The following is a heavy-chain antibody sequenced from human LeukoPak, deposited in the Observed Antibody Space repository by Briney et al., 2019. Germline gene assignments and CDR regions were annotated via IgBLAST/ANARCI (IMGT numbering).Heavy chain of an antibody. Sequence: GGSLRLSCAASGFTFSSYGMHWVRQAPGKGLEWVAVIWYDGSNKYYADSVKGRFTISRDNSQNTLYLQMNSLRAEDTAVYYCARSLPIVVVPAASQRRRNYYYYGMDVWGQGTTVTVSS. D-gene: IGHD2-2*01. CDR1: GFTFSSYG. CDR3: ARSLPIVVVPAASQRRRNYYYYGMDV. J-gene: IGHJ6*02. V-gene: IGHV3-33*01. CDR2: IWYDGSNK.